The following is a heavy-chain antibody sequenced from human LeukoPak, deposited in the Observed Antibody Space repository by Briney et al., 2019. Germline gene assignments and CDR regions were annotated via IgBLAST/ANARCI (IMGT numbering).Heavy chain of an antibody. D-gene: IGHD2-2*01. V-gene: IGHV1-69*06. CDR2: IIPIFGTA. CDR3: ARGAGYCSSTSCPYGDYALFDY. CDR1: GGTFSSYA. Sequence: ASVKVSCKASGGTFSSYAISWVRQAPGQGLEWMGGIIPIFGTANYAQKFQGRVTITADKSTSTAYMELRSLRSDDTAVYYCARGAGYCSSTSCPYGDYALFDYWGQGTLVTVSS. J-gene: IGHJ4*02.